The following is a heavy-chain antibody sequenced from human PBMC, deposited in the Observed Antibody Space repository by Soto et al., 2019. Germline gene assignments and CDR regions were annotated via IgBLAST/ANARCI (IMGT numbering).Heavy chain of an antibody. J-gene: IGHJ2*01. D-gene: IGHD3-22*01. Sequence: QGQLVESGGGVVQPGRSLRLSCAASGFTFSSYGMHWVRQAPGKGLACVAVLWYDGSNKYYADSVKGRCTISRDNNKNTVYLHMNSLRVEDTAVYYCARDYPYHYDSSVYWYFDLWGRGTLVTVSS. CDR2: LWYDGSNK. CDR3: ARDYPYHYDSSVYWYFDL. V-gene: IGHV3-33*01. CDR1: GFTFSSYG.